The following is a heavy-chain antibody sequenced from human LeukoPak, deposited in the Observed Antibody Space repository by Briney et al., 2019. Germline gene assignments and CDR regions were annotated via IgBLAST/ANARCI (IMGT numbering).Heavy chain of an antibody. CDR3: ARDSWRWLQLSD. CDR1: GFTVSSNY. Sequence: GGSLRLSCAASGFTVSSNYMSWVRQAPGKGLEWVSVIYSGGSTYYADSVKGRFTISRDNSKNTLYLQMNSLRAEDTAVYYCARDSWRWLQLSDWGQGTLVTVSS. CDR2: IYSGGST. V-gene: IGHV3-66*01. J-gene: IGHJ4*02. D-gene: IGHD5-24*01.